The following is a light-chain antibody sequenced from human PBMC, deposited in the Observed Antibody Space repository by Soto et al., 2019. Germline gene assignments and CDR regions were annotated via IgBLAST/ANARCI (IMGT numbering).Light chain of an antibody. CDR1: QTISNW. CDR3: QQYYSYSEA. Sequence: DIQMTQCPSTRSASVGDRVTITCRASQTISNWLAWYQQKPGKAPKLLIYDASSLKRGVTSRFSGSGSGTEFTLTINSLQPDDVATYYRQQYYSYSEAFGQGTKVDIK. J-gene: IGKJ1*01. V-gene: IGKV1-5*01. CDR2: DAS.